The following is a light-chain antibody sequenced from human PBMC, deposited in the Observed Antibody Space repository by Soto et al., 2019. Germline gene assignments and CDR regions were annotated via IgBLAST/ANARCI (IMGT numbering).Light chain of an antibody. V-gene: IGKV1-5*03. CDR2: KSS. J-gene: IGKJ1*01. CDR3: QQYSSYWT. CDR1: QDVDKW. Sequence: ILMSQSPSSLSASVGDTVTITCRASQDVDKWLAWYQQKPGKAPKLLIYKSSTLIRGVPSRFSAVGSGTEYSLSISGLQPEDVATYYCQQYSSYWTFGQGTMVEIK.